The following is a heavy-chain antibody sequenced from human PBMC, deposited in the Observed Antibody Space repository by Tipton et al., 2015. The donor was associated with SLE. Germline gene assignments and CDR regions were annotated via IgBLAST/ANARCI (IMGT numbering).Heavy chain of an antibody. CDR3: ARGLAAGDRI. Sequence: TLSLTCAVSGGSISSHYWSWIRQPPGKGLEWIGYIYYSGSTNYNPSLKGRVTISVDTSKNQFSLKLSSVTAADTAVYYCARGLAAGDRIWGQGTLVTVSS. CDR1: GGSISSHY. D-gene: IGHD7-27*01. J-gene: IGHJ4*02. V-gene: IGHV4-59*11. CDR2: IYYSGST.